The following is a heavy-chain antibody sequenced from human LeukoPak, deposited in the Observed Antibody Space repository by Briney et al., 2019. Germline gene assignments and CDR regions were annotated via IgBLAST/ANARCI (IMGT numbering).Heavy chain of an antibody. Sequence: SETLSLTCTVSGGSISSSSYYWGWIRQPPGKGLEWIGSIYYSGSTYYNPSLKSRVTISVDTSKNQFSLKLSSVTAADTAVYYCARDLGSYGYNGGGPDYWGQGTLVTVSS. J-gene: IGHJ4*02. CDR1: GGSISSSSYY. CDR3: ARDLGSYGYNGGGPDY. V-gene: IGHV4-39*07. CDR2: IYYSGST. D-gene: IGHD3-16*01.